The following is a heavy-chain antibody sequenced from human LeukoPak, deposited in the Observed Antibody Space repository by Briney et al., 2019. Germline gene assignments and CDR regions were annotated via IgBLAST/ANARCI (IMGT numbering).Heavy chain of an antibody. D-gene: IGHD2-21*01. V-gene: IGHV4-34*01. J-gene: IGHJ6*03. CDR1: GGSFSGYY. CDR2: INHSGST. Sequence: SETLSLTCAVYGGSFSGYYWSWIRQPPGKGLGWIGEINHSGSTNYNPSLKSRVTISVDTSKNQFSLKLSSVTAADTAVYYCARGGATYPHYYYYYYMDVWGKGTTVTVSS. CDR3: ARGGATYPHYYYYYYMDV.